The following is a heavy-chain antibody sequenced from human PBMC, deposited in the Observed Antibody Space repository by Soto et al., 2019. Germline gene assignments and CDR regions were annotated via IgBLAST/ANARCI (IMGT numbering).Heavy chain of an antibody. CDR1: GGSISSSNW. V-gene: IGHV4-4*02. J-gene: IGHJ5*02. CDR2: IYHSGST. Sequence: PSETLSLTCAVSGGSISSSNWWSWVRQPPGKGLEWIGEIYHSGSTNYNPSLKSRVTISVDKSKNQFSLKLSSVTAADTAVYYCARNGYREVLWFGELPHLQLNWFDPWGQGTLVTVSS. D-gene: IGHD3-10*01. CDR3: ARNGYREVLWFGELPHLQLNWFDP.